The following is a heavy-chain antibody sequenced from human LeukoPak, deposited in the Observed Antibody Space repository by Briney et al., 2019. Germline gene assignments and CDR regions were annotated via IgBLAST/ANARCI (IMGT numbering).Heavy chain of an antibody. CDR3: ARVGTTGTTADAFDI. Sequence: GGSLRLSCVASGFTFSSYWMHWVRQDPRKGLVWVSRINGDGRNINYADSVRGRFTISRDNAKNTLYLQMNSLRAEDTAVYYCARVGTTGTTADAFDIWGQGTMVTVSS. V-gene: IGHV3-74*01. CDR2: INGDGRNI. D-gene: IGHD1-1*01. CDR1: GFTFSSYW. J-gene: IGHJ3*02.